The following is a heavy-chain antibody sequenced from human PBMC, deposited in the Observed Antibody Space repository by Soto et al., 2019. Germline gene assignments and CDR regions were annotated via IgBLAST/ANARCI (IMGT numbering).Heavy chain of an antibody. CDR3: ARSWHIVVTAAFDI. Sequence: PSETLSLTCAVYGGSFSGYYWSWIRQPPGKGLEWIGEINHSGSTNYNPSLKSRVTISVDTSKNQFSLKLSSVTAADTAVYYCARSWHIVVTAAFDIWGQGTMVTVSS. CDR2: INHSGST. CDR1: GGSFSGYY. D-gene: IGHD2-21*01. J-gene: IGHJ3*02. V-gene: IGHV4-34*01.